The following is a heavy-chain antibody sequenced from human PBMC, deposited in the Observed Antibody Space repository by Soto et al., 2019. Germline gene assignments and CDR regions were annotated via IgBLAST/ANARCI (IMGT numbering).Heavy chain of an antibody. CDR1: GFTFSSYA. D-gene: IGHD3-22*01. CDR3: AKGGYYDSSGYYYPYYYYGMDV. CDR2: ISGSGGST. V-gene: IGHV3-23*01. Sequence: GGSLRLSCAASGFTFSSYAMSWVRQAPGKGLEWVSAISGSGGSTYYADSVKGRFTISRVNSKNTLYLQMNSLRAEDTAVYYCAKGGYYDSSGYYYPYYYYGMDVWGQGTTVTVSS. J-gene: IGHJ6*02.